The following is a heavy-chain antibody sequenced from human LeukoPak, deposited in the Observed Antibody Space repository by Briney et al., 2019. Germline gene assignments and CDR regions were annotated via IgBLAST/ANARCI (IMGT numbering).Heavy chain of an antibody. CDR1: GYTFTSYD. J-gene: IGHJ5*02. V-gene: IGHV1-8*01. Sequence: ASVKVSCKASGYTFTSYDINWVRQAAGQGLEWMGWMNPNSGNTGYAQKFQGRVTMTRNTCISTAYMKLSSLRSEDTAVYYCARGLGSARYCSRTSCSVYNWFDPWGQGTLVTVSS. CDR2: MNPNSGNT. D-gene: IGHD2-2*01. CDR3: ARGLGSARYCSRTSCSVYNWFDP.